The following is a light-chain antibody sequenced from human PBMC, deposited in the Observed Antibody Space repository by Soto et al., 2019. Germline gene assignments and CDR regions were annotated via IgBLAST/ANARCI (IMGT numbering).Light chain of an antibody. CDR2: DAS. V-gene: IGKV1-5*01. CDR1: QSISSW. Sequence: DIQMTQSPSTLSASVGDRVTITCRASQSISSWLAWYQQKPGKAPKPLIYDASSFESGVPSRFSGSGSGTEFTLTISSLQPDDFATYYCQQYNSYSPETFGQGTKV. CDR3: QQYNSYSPET. J-gene: IGKJ1*01.